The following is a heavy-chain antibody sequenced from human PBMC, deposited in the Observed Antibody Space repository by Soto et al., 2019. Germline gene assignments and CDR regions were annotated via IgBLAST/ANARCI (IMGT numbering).Heavy chain of an antibody. CDR1: GFTFSSYA. J-gene: IGHJ4*02. V-gene: IGHV3-23*01. CDR3: AKFGMATTKRSPPYYIDY. D-gene: IGHD1-1*01. Sequence: GGSLRLSCAXSGFTFSSYAMSWVRQAPGKGLEWVSSISGSGGGTYYADSVKGRFTFSRDNSKNTLYLQMNSLRAEDTAVYYCAKFGMATTKRSPPYYIDYWGQGALVTVSS. CDR2: ISGSGGGT.